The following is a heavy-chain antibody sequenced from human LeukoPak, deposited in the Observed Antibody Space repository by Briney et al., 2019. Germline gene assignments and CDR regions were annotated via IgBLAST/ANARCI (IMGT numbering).Heavy chain of an antibody. CDR3: ARDGYYDSSGLTVYFDY. CDR1: GDSGNSAG. CDR2: TYYRSKWYN. D-gene: IGHD3-22*01. V-gene: IGHV6-1*01. J-gene: IGHJ4*02. Sequence: SQTLSLTCAISGDSGNSAGWSWIRQSPSRGLEWLGRTYYRSKWYNDDAVSVKSRITINPDTSKNQFSLQLNSVTPEDTAVYYCARDGYYDSSGLTVYFDYWGQGTLVTVSS.